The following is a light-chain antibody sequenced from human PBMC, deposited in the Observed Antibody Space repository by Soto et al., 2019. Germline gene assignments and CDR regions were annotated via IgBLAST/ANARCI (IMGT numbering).Light chain of an antibody. J-gene: IGLJ2*01. Sequence: QSALTQPPSASGSPGQSVTISCTGTSSDVGSYNYVSWYQQHPGKAPKLMIYEVSKRPSGVPDRFSGSKSGNTASLTVSGLQDEDEADYDSSLYAGINMHVVFGAGTKMIVL. CDR2: EVS. V-gene: IGLV2-8*01. CDR1: SSDVGSYNY. CDR3: SLYAGINMHVV.